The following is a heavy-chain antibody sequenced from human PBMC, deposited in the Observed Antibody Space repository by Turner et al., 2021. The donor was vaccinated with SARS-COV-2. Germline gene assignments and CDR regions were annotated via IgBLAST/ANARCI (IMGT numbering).Heavy chain of an antibody. CDR3: ARLRVGATIYYYHGMDA. J-gene: IGHJ6*02. Sequence: QVQLQESGPGLVKSSETLSLTCTVSGASLRSSSYYWGWIRQPPGKGLEGIGNRFDSGNTYYNESLKSGVTISMDTSANRFSLRLSSVTAADTAVYYCARLRVGATIYYYHGMDAWGQGTTVTVSS. D-gene: IGHD1-26*01. CDR2: RFDSGNT. V-gene: IGHV4-39*02. CDR1: GASLRSSSYY.